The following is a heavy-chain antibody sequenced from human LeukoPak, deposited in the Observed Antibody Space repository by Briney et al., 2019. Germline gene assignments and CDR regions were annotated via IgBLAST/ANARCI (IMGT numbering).Heavy chain of an antibody. V-gene: IGHV4-59*08. Sequence: SETLSLTCTVSGGSITHYYWSWIRQPPGKGLEWIGYIFYSGNTNYNPSLKSRVTISVDTSKNQFSLKLSSVTAADTAVYYCASHWETSSWYVDYWGQGTLVTVPS. CDR3: ASHWETSSWYVDY. D-gene: IGHD6-13*01. J-gene: IGHJ4*02. CDR1: GGSITHYY. CDR2: IFYSGNT.